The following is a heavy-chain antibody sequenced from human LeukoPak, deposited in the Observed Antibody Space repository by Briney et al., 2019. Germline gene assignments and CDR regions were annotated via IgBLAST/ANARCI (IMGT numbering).Heavy chain of an antibody. D-gene: IGHD2-15*01. V-gene: IGHV3-30*18. CDR1: GFTFSSYG. Sequence: GGSLRLACAASGFTFSSYGMHWVRQAPGKVWEWVAGISYDGSNKYYADSVKGRFTISRDNSKNTLYLQMNSLRAEDTAIYYCAKGRRVVVVAATEGMDVWGLGTTVIVSS. CDR3: AKGRRVVVVAATEGMDV. CDR2: ISYDGSNK. J-gene: IGHJ6*02.